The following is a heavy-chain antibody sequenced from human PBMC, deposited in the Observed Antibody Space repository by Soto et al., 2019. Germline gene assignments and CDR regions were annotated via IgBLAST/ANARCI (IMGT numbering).Heavy chain of an antibody. CDR3: ARDRLAATAAEVAFEI. V-gene: IGHV4-59*01. Sequence: SETLSLTCTVSGGSISTYYWSWIRQSPGKGLEWIGYISDSGSTNYNPSLKSRVTISVDTSKNQFSLKLNSVTAADTAVYYCARDRLAATAAEVAFEIWGQGTMVTVSS. CDR1: GGSISTYY. J-gene: IGHJ3*02. CDR2: ISDSGST. D-gene: IGHD6-13*01.